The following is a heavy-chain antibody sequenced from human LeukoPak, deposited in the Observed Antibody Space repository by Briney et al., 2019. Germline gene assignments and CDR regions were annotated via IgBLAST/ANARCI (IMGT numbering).Heavy chain of an antibody. CDR3: AREAPQNWFDP. CDR2: IYHSGST. CDR1: GGSISSSNW. J-gene: IGHJ5*02. Sequence: SETLSLTCAVSGGSISSSNWWSWVRQPPGKGLEWIGEIYHSGSTNYNPSLKSRVTMSVDTSKNQFSLKLSSVTAADTAVYYCAREAPQNWFDPWGQGTLVTVSS. V-gene: IGHV4-4*02.